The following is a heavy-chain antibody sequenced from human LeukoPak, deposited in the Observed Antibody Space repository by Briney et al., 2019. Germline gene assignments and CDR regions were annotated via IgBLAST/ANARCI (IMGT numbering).Heavy chain of an antibody. Sequence: GGSLRLSCAASGFTFSSYAMTWVRQAPGKGLEWVSGISESCGSTYYADSVKGRFTISRDNSKSTLYLQMNSLRAEDTAVYYCARRSGIAVAGAFDYWGQGTLVTVSS. D-gene: IGHD6-19*01. V-gene: IGHV3-23*01. CDR2: ISESCGST. CDR1: GFTFSSYA. J-gene: IGHJ4*02. CDR3: ARRSGIAVAGAFDY.